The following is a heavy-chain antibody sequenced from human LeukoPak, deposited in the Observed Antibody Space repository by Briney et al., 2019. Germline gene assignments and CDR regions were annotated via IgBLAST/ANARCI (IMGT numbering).Heavy chain of an antibody. CDR1: GFPFSNYA. Sequence: TGGSLSLSCAASGFPFSNYAMSWVRQAPGKGLEWVSSISSSGGTYYADSVKGRFTISRDNSKNTLSLQMNSLKAEDTAVYYCAKINSGSYTDYWGQGTLVTVSS. J-gene: IGHJ4*02. V-gene: IGHV3-23*01. CDR3: AKINSGSYTDY. CDR2: ISSSGGT. D-gene: IGHD1-26*01.